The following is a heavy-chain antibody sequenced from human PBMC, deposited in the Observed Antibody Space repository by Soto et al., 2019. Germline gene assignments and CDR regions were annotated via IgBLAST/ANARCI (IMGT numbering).Heavy chain of an antibody. V-gene: IGHV5-51*01. CDR2: IYPGDSDT. CDR1: GYSFTSYW. CDR3: APNYDFWHYGMDV. D-gene: IGHD3-3*01. J-gene: IGHJ6*02. Sequence: GESLKISCKGSGYSFTSYWIGWVRQMPGKGLEWMGIIYPGDSDTRYSPSFQGQVTISADKSISTAYLQWSSLKASDTAMYYCAPNYDFWHYGMDVSGQGATVTVYS.